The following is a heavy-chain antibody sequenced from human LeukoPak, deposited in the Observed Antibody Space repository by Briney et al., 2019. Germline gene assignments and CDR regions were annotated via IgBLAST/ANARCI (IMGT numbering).Heavy chain of an antibody. V-gene: IGHV4-31*03. D-gene: IGHD3/OR15-3a*01. J-gene: IGHJ4*02. CDR2: IYYSGST. CDR3: AGHLRTFDY. Sequence: PSQTLSLTCTVSGGSISSGGYSWSWIRQHPGKGLEWIGYIYYSGSTYYNPSLKSRVTISVDTSKNQFSLKLSSVTAADTAVYYCAGHLRTFDYWGQGTLVTVSS. CDR1: GGSISSGGYS.